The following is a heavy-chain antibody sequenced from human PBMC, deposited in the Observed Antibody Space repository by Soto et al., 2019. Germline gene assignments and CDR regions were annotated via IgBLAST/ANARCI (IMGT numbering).Heavy chain of an antibody. D-gene: IGHD2-2*01. Sequence: ASVKVSCKASGYTSADFGISWVRQAPGQGLEWMGWVSGNNGASNPAPKVQGRITMTLDTSTGVSYMALRSLRSDDTAIYYCVRDQKYFRVNGNWFDSWGQGTLVAVSS. V-gene: IGHV1-18*04. CDR2: VSGNNGAS. J-gene: IGHJ5*01. CDR1: GYTSADFG. CDR3: VRDQKYFRVNGNWFDS.